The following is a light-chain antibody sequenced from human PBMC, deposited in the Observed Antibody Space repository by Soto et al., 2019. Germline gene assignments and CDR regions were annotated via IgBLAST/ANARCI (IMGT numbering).Light chain of an antibody. V-gene: IGKV3-20*01. CDR2: GAS. Sequence: EIVMTQSPATLSVSPGERATLSCRASQSVSSNLVWYQQKPGQAPRLLIYGASNRATGIPARFSGSRSGTDFTLTISRLEPEDFAVYYCHQYGSSPYTFGQGTKVDIK. CDR3: HQYGSSPYT. CDR1: QSVSSN. J-gene: IGKJ2*01.